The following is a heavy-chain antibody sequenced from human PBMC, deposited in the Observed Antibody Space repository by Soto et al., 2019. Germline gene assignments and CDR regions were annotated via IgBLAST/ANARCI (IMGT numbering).Heavy chain of an antibody. D-gene: IGHD6-13*01. CDR1: GGSISSSSYY. Sequence: PSETLSLTCTVSGGSISSSSYYWGWIRQPPGKGLEWIGSIYYSGSTYYNPSLKSRVTISVDTSKNQFSLKLSSVTAADTAVYYCARGGSSWYVFYYYGMDVWGQGTTVTVSS. CDR3: ARGGSSWYVFYYYGMDV. V-gene: IGHV4-39*07. J-gene: IGHJ6*02. CDR2: IYYSGST.